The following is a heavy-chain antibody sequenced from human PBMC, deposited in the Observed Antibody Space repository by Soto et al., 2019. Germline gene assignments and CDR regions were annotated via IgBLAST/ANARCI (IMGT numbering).Heavy chain of an antibody. CDR2: IYYSGST. D-gene: IGHD3-22*01. Sequence: LSLTCTVSGGSISSYYWSWIRQPPGKGLEWIGNIYYSGSTNYNPSLKSRVTISVDTSKNQFSLKLSSVTAADTAVYYCARETRYYYYDSSGYYFQHWGQGTLVTVSS. J-gene: IGHJ1*01. CDR1: GGSISSYY. CDR3: ARETRYYYYDSSGYYFQH. V-gene: IGHV4-59*01.